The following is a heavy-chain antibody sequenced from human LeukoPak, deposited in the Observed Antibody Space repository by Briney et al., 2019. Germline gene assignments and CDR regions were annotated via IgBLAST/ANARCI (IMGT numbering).Heavy chain of an antibody. CDR1: GFTFSSYA. CDR2: ISYDGSNK. J-gene: IGHJ6*04. V-gene: IGHV3-30*04. CDR3: AREVRHYYGMDV. Sequence: GGSLRFSCAASGFTFSSYAMHWVRQAPGKGLEWVAVISYDGSNKYYADSVKGRFTISRDNSKNTPYLQMNSLRAEDTAVYYCAREVRHYYGMDVWGKGTTVTVSS.